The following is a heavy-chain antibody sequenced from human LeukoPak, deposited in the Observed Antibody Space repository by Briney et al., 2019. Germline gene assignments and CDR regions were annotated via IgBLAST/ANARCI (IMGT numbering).Heavy chain of an antibody. Sequence: PGRSLRLSCAATGFTFSNYAIHWGRQAPGKGLEWVAFISDDGSRQHYADSVKGRFTISRDNSKNTLSLQMNSLRAEDTAVYYCAKSIGYCSDTSCYFLDNWGQGTLVTVSS. J-gene: IGHJ4*02. CDR2: ISDDGSRQ. CDR1: GFTFSNYA. V-gene: IGHV3-30-3*02. D-gene: IGHD2-2*01. CDR3: AKSIGYCSDTSCYFLDN.